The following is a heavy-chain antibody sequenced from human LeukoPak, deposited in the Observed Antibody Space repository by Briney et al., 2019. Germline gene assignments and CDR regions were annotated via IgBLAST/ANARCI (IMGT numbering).Heavy chain of an antibody. V-gene: IGHV3-33*01. D-gene: IGHD4-17*01. Sequence: GRSLRLSCAASGFIFSSYGMHWVRQAPGKGLEWVAVIWYDGSNKYYADSVKGRFTISGDNSKNTLYLQMNSLRAEDTAVYYCARDLFSPFVTTSLGSAFDIWGQGTMVTVSS. CDR2: IWYDGSNK. CDR3: ARDLFSPFVTTSLGSAFDI. J-gene: IGHJ3*02. CDR1: GFIFSSYG.